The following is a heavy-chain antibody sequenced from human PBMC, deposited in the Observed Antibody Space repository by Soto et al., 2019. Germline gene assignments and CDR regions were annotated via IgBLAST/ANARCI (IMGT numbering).Heavy chain of an antibody. Sequence: QVQLQESGPGLVKPSQTLSLTCPVSGDSISSGHYCWSWIRQPPGKGLEWIGHICYSGGTFYHPSLKNRVSISLDTSKNQFSLKLTSVTAADTAVYYCSRSGASGDFDYWGQGTLVTVSS. J-gene: IGHJ4*02. CDR2: ICYSGGT. CDR1: GDSISSGHYC. CDR3: SRSGASGDFDY. V-gene: IGHV4-30-4*01. D-gene: IGHD4-17*01.